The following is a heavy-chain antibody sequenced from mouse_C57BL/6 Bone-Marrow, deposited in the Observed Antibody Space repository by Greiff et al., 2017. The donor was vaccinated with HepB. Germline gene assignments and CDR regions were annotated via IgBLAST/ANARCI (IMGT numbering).Heavy chain of an antibody. J-gene: IGHJ1*03. CDR3: ARRDTTVPWYFDV. CDR2: IYPGGGYT. Sequence: QVQLQQSGAELVRPGTSVKMSCKASGYTFTNYWIGWAKQRPGHGLEWIGDIYPGGGYTNYNEKFKGKATLTADKSSSTAYMQFSSLTSEDSAIYYCARRDTTVPWYFDVWGTGTTVTVSS. V-gene: IGHV1-63*01. D-gene: IGHD1-1*01. CDR1: GYTFTNYW.